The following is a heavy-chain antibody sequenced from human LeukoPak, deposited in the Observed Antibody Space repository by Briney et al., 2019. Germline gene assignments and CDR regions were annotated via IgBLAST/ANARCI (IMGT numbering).Heavy chain of an antibody. D-gene: IGHD4-11*01. V-gene: IGHV3-48*04. Sequence: GGSLRLSCAASGFTFSSYSMNWVRQAPGKGLEWVSYISSSSSTIYYADSVKGRFTISRDNAKNSLYLQMNSLRAEDTAVYYCARGPRRTVTTRTFDYWGQGTLVTVSS. J-gene: IGHJ4*02. CDR2: ISSSSSTI. CDR1: GFTFSSYS. CDR3: ARGPRRTVTTRTFDY.